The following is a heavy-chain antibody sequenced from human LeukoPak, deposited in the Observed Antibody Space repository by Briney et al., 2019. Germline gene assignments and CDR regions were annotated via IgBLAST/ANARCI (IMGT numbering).Heavy chain of an antibody. J-gene: IGHJ5*02. D-gene: IGHD6-13*01. CDR1: GYSISSGYY. CDR3: ARQRSSSLRSVWFDP. CDR2: IYHSGST. Sequence: PSETLSLTCAVSGYSISSGYYWGWIRQPPGKGLEWIGSIYHSGSTYYNPSLKSRVTISVDTSKNQFSLKLSSVTAADTAVYYCARQRSSSLRSVWFDPWGQGTLVTVSS. V-gene: IGHV4-38-2*01.